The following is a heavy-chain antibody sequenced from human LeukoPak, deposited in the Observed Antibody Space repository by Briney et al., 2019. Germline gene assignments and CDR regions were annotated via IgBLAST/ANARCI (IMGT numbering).Heavy chain of an antibody. J-gene: IGHJ5*02. D-gene: IGHD3-10*01. Sequence: TGGSLRLSCAASGFTFSSYAMSWVRQAPGKGLEWVSAISGSGGSTYYVDSVKGRFTISRDNSKNTLYLQMNSLRAEDTAVYYCAKALNYYGSGSYYNHWGQGTLFTVSS. V-gene: IGHV3-23*01. CDR2: ISGSGGST. CDR3: AKALNYYGSGSYYNH. CDR1: GFTFSSYA.